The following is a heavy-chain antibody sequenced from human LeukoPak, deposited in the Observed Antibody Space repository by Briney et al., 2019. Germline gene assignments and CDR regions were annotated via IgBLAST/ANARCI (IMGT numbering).Heavy chain of an antibody. J-gene: IGHJ4*02. CDR2: IYYSGST. CDR1: GGSISSSSYY. V-gene: IGHV4-39*07. D-gene: IGHD3-9*01. Sequence: PSETLSLTCTVSGGSISSSSYYWGWIRQPPGKGLEWIGSIYYSGSTYYNPSLKSRVTISVGTSKNQFSLKLSSVTAADTAVYYCARDFPYYDILTGYYHFDYWGQGTLVTVSS. CDR3: ARDFPYYDILTGYYHFDY.